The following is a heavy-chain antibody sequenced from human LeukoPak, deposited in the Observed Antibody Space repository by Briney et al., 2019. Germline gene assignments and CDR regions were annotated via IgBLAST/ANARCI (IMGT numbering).Heavy chain of an antibody. CDR2: IDYSAST. J-gene: IGHJ6*03. CDR1: SDSISTYY. Sequence: SETLSLTSTLSSDSISTYYWSWSRQPPEKGLEWIGYIDYSASTNYNPSLKSRVTISVDTSKNQFSLNLRSVTAADTAVYYCAREVGSLTTLGGYYYQYYMDVWGTGTTVTVSS. V-gene: IGHV4-59*01. D-gene: IGHD4-23*01. CDR3: AREVGSLTTLGGYYYQYYMDV.